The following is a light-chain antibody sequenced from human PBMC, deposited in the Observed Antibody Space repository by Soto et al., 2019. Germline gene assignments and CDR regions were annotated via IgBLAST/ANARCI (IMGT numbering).Light chain of an antibody. V-gene: IGKV1-5*03. CDR3: QQYTSYSWT. CDR1: QTISSW. J-gene: IGKJ1*01. CDR2: KAS. Sequence: DIQMTQSPSTLSGSVGDRVTITCRASQTISSWLAWYQQKPGKAPKLLIYKASTLKSGVPSRFSGSGSGTEFTLTISSLQHDDFATYYCQQYTSYSWTFGQGTKVDI.